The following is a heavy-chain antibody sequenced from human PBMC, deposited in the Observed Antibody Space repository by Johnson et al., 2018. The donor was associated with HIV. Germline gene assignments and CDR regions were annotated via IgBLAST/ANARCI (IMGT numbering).Heavy chain of an antibody. CDR1: GFIFRNYW. J-gene: IGHJ3*02. Sequence: VQLVESGGGLVQPGGSLRLSCAASGFIFRNYWMYWVRQAPGKGLVWVARIYSDGSDTAYADSVKGRFTISRDNAKKTLYLQMNSLRAEDTAVYYCARVRRRWLGLDAFDIWGQGTMVTVSS. D-gene: IGHD5-24*01. CDR2: IYSDGSDT. V-gene: IGHV3-74*03. CDR3: ARVRRRWLGLDAFDI.